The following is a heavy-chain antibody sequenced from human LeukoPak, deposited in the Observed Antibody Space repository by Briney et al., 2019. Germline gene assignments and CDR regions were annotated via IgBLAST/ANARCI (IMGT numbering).Heavy chain of an antibody. V-gene: IGHV4-59*01. CDR2: ISYTGST. D-gene: IGHD3-10*01. CDR1: GGSISPYF. Sequence: LETLSLTCTVSGGSISPYFWSWMRQTPGKGLEWIGYISYTGSTNCNPALKSRVTISVDTSKNQFSLQLTSVTAADTAVYYCARDDYRGVTNFDPWGQGTLVTVSS. CDR3: ARDDYRGVTNFDP. J-gene: IGHJ5*02.